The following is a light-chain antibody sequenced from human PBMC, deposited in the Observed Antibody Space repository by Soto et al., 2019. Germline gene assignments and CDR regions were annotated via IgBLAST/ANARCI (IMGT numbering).Light chain of an antibody. CDR1: QSCSNS. CDR2: DAS. Sequence: DLQITHSLSTVFPSFSNRATSICGASQSCSNSLAWYQQKAGKAPTLLIYDASTLQSGVPSRFSGSGSGTDFTLTISSLQPEDFATYYCQQSYSTPPTFGGGTKVDIK. V-gene: IGKV1-39*01. CDR3: QQSYSTPPT. J-gene: IGKJ4*01.